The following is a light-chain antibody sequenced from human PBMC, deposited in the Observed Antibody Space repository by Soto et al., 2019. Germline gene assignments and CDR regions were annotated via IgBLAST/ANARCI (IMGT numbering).Light chain of an antibody. CDR1: QSISNS. Sequence: DIQMTQSPSILSVSVGDRVTITCRASQSISNSLAWYQQRPGTAPKLLIYDASTLENGVPSRFSGSGSGTEFTITIRSLQPDDYATYYCQQYSYYRTFGQGTKVDI. CDR3: QQYSYYRT. V-gene: IGKV1-5*01. CDR2: DAS. J-gene: IGKJ1*01.